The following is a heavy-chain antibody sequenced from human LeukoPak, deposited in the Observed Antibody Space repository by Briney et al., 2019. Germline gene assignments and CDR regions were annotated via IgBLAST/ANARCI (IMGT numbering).Heavy chain of an antibody. D-gene: IGHD2-2*01. CDR3: ASVGYCSSTSCKAGGYGMDV. CDR1: GFTFSSYS. V-gene: IGHV3-21*01. J-gene: IGHJ6*02. Sequence: KPGGSLRLSCAASGFTFSSYSMNWVRQAPGKGLEWVSSTSSSSSYIYYADSVKGRFTISRDNAKNSLYLQMNSLRAEDTAVYYCASVGYCSSTSCKAGGYGMDVWGQGTTVTVSS. CDR2: TSSSSSYI.